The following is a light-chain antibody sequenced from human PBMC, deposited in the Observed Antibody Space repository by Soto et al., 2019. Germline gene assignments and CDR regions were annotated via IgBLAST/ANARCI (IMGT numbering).Light chain of an antibody. CDR2: DVS. V-gene: IGLV2-14*01. CDR3: SSYTSSTLV. J-gene: IGLJ2*01. CDR1: SSDVGGYNY. Sequence: QSALTQPASVSGSPVQSITISCTGTSSDVGGYNYVSWYQQHPGKAPKLMIYDVSNRPSGVSNRFSGSKSGNTASLTISGLQAEDEDDYYCSSYTSSTLVFGGGTKLTVL.